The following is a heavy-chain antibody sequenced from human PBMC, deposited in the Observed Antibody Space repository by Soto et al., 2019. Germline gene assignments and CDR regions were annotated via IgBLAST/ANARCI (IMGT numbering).Heavy chain of an antibody. CDR3: VRGDGGYVAQ. D-gene: IGHD3-16*01. J-gene: IGHJ4*02. V-gene: IGHV1-18*01. CDR1: GYTFTNYG. CDR2: ISAYNGHT. Sequence: QVQLVQSGVEVKKPGASVKVSCNTMGYTFTNYGLSWVRQAPGEGLEWLGWISAYNGHTKYAQKVQDRVTLTTDTPASTAYLELRSLRSDATAVYYCVRGDGGYVAQWGQGTLVLVSS.